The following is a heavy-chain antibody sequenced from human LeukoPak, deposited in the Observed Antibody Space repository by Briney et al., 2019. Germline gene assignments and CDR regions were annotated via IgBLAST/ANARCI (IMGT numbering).Heavy chain of an antibody. CDR3: ARGVSPGSGPYYYYYMDV. J-gene: IGHJ6*03. Sequence: EASVKVSCKASGYTFTSYDIHWVRQATGQGLEWMGWMNPNSGNTGYAQKFQGRVTITRNTSITTAYMELRSLRSDDTAVYYCARGVSPGSGPYYYYYMDVWGKGTTVTVSS. CDR2: MNPNSGNT. CDR1: GYTFTSYD. V-gene: IGHV1-8*03. D-gene: IGHD3-10*01.